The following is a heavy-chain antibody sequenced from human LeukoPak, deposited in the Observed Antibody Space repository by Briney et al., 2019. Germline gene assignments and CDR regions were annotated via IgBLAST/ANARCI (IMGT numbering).Heavy chain of an antibody. CDR1: GYTFTSYA. D-gene: IGHD3-22*01. J-gene: IGHJ4*02. CDR2: INTNTGNP. Sequence: ASVKVSCKASGYTFTSYAMNWVRQAPGQGLEWMGWINTNTGNPTYAQGFTGRFVFSLDTSVSTEYLQISSLKAEDTAVYYCAREGATYYYDSSGYSFDYWGQGTLVTVSS. V-gene: IGHV7-4-1*02. CDR3: AREGATYYYDSSGYSFDY.